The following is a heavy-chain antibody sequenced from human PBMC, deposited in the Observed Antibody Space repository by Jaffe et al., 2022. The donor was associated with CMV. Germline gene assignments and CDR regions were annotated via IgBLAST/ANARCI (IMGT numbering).Heavy chain of an antibody. Sequence: QVQLVQSGAEVKKPGASVKVSCKASGYTFTGYYMHWVRQAPGQGLEWMGWINPNSGGTNYAQKFQGRVTMTRDTSISTAYMELSRLRSDDTAVYYCARVFRGSYYLGGEFDYWGQGTLVTVSS. D-gene: IGHD1-26*01. CDR1: GYTFTGYY. J-gene: IGHJ4*02. CDR3: ARVFRGSYYLGGEFDY. CDR2: INPNSGGT. V-gene: IGHV1-2*02.